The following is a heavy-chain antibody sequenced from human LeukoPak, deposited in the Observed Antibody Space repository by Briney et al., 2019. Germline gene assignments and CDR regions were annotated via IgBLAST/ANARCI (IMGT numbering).Heavy chain of an antibody. Sequence: SETLSLTCAVYGGSFSDYHWTWIRQPPGKGLEWIGEINHSGGTDYNTSLRSRLTISVDTSKKQFSLQLSSVTAADTGVYYCARVSDIMISFGGGISYFDYWGQGSLVTVSS. CDR1: GGSFSDYH. CDR2: INHSGGT. V-gene: IGHV4-34*01. CDR3: ARVSDIMISFGGGISYFDY. J-gene: IGHJ4*02. D-gene: IGHD3-16*02.